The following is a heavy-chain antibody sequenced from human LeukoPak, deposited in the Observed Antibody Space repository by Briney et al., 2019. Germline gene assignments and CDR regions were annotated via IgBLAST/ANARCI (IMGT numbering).Heavy chain of an antibody. D-gene: IGHD1-14*01. CDR1: GYTFTGYY. CDR3: ARNRVNAYYYGMDV. Sequence: ASVKVSCKASGYTFTGYYMHWVRQAPGQGLEWMGWINPNSGGTNYAQKFQGRVTMTRDTSISTAYMELSRLRSDDTAVYYCARNRVNAYYYGMDVWGQRTTVTVSS. V-gene: IGHV1-2*02. CDR2: INPNSGGT. J-gene: IGHJ6*02.